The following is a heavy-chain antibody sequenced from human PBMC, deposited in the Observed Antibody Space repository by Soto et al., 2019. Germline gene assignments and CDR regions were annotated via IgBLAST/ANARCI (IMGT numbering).Heavy chain of an antibody. V-gene: IGHV1-18*01. CDR1: GYTFFTYD. CDR3: ARHHGPTKSEGWFDP. CDR2: ISTYSGDT. D-gene: IGHD5-12*01. J-gene: IGHJ5*02. Sequence: QVHLVQSGVEVKTPGASVKVSCQASGYTFFTYDISWVRQAPGQGLEWMGWISTYSGDTKYAQKFQGRVTMTTDTSTATAYLSVRSVRTDDTAVYYSARHHGPTKSEGWFDPWGQGTLVTVSS.